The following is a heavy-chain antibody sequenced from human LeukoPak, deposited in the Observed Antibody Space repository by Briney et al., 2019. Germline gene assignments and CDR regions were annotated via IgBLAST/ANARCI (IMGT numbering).Heavy chain of an antibody. CDR2: IYYSGST. J-gene: IGHJ4*02. Sequence: SETLSLTCTVSGGSISSYYWSWIRQPPGKGLEWIGYIYYSGSTNYNPSLKSRVTISVDTSKNQFSLKLSSVTAADTAVYYCARIYCSGGSCYFDYWGQGTLVTVSS. CDR1: GGSISSYY. V-gene: IGHV4-59*01. D-gene: IGHD2-15*01. CDR3: ARIYCSGGSCYFDY.